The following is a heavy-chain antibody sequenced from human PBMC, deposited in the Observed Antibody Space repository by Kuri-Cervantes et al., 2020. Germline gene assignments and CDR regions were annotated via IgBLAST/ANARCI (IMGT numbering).Heavy chain of an antibody. Sequence: ASVKVSCKASGYTFGSYGFTWVRQAPGQGLEWMGWFSPYNGDTKSAQNFQGRVNMTTDTSTSTAYMELRSLRSDDTAVYYCTRSMVRGVPDYWGQGTLVTDSS. CDR2: FSPYNGDT. J-gene: IGHJ4*02. V-gene: IGHV1-18*01. CDR1: GYTFGSYG. D-gene: IGHD3-10*01. CDR3: TRSMVRGVPDY.